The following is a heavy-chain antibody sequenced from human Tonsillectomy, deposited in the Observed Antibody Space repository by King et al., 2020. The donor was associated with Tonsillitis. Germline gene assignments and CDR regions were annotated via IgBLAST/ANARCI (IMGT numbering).Heavy chain of an antibody. CDR2: VHSSGST. CDR1: GGSISISYY. J-gene: IGHJ4*02. V-gene: IGHV4-39*01. D-gene: IGHD2-2*01. CDR3: ARLQGDIVVVPAAPDY. Sequence: QLQESGPGLVKPSETLSLMCTVSGGSISISYYWGWIRQPPGKGLEWIGTVHSSGSTYYNPSLKSRVTVSVDTSKGQFSLKLRSVTAADTAVYYCARLQGDIVVVPAAPDYWGQGTLVIVSS.